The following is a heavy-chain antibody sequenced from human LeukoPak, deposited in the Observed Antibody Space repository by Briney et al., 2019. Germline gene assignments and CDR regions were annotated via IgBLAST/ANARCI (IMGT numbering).Heavy chain of an antibody. D-gene: IGHD3-22*01. CDR2: ISGSGGST. J-gene: IGHJ4*02. Sequence: GGSLRLSCAVSGITLSNYGMSWVRQAPGKGPEWVAGISGSGGSTNYADSVKGRFTISRDNRKNTLYLQMNSLRVEDTAVYFCAKRGVVIRVILVGFHKEAYYFDYWGQGTLVTVSS. V-gene: IGHV3-23*01. CDR3: AKRGVVIRVILVGFHKEAYYFDY. CDR1: GITLSNYG.